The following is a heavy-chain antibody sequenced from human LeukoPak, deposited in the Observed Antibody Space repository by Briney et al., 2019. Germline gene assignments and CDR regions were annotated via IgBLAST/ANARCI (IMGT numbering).Heavy chain of an antibody. V-gene: IGHV3-15*07. CDR1: GLTLSNVW. D-gene: IGHD3-22*01. J-gene: IGHJ4*02. CDR3: AQGSGQYYEY. Sequence: PGGSLRLSCAVSGLTLSNVWMNWVRQAPGKGLEWVGRIKSKTAGGTTDFAAPVKGRFSIPRDDSQNMLYLQMNSLTSEDSAVYYCAQGSGQYYEYWGQGTLVTVSS. CDR2: IKSKTAGGTT.